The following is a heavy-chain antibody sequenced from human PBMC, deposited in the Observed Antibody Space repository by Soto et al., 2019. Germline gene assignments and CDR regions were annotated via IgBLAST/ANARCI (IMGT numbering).Heavy chain of an antibody. V-gene: IGHV3-74*01. CDR3: ARGGLSNSGTYSKDS. Sequence: GGSLRLSCAASGFTFSSYWMHWVRQGPGKGLVWVSRIKTDGSSTNYADSVKGRFTISRDNAKNTLYLKMNSLRAEDTAVYYCARGGLSNSGTYSKDSWGQGTLVTVSS. CDR2: IKTDGSST. CDR1: GFTFSSYW. D-gene: IGHD3-10*01. J-gene: IGHJ4*02.